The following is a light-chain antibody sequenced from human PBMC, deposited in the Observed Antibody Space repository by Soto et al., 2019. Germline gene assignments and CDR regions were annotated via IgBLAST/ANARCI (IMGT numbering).Light chain of an antibody. J-gene: IGKJ2*01. CDR1: QSVSSN. V-gene: IGKV3-15*01. CDR2: RAS. CDR3: QQYDRWPPNYT. Sequence: EIVMTQSPATLSVSPGERVTLSCRASQSVSSNLVWYQQKPGQAPRLLIYRASIRATGFPARFSGSGSGTEFTLTISSLQSEDFAVYYCQQYDRWPPNYTFGQGTKV.